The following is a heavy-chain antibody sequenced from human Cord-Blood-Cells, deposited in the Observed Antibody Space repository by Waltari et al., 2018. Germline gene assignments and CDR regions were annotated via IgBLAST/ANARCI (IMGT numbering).Heavy chain of an antibody. CDR2: IIPIFGTA. D-gene: IGHD2-15*01. J-gene: IGHJ5*02. V-gene: IGHV1-69*01. Sequence: QVQLVQSGAEVKKPGSSVKVSCKASGGTFSSYAISWVRQAPGQGLEWMGGIIPIFGTANYAQKFQGRVTITADESTSTAYMELSSLRSEDTAVYYCARDHGIVVVVAATRGWFDPWGQGTLVTVSS. CDR1: GGTFSSYA. CDR3: ARDHGIVVVVAATRGWFDP.